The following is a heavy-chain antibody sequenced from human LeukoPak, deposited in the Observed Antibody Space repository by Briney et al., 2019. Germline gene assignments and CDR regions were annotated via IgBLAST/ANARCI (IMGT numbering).Heavy chain of an antibody. J-gene: IGHJ4*02. CDR1: GFTFSDYY. D-gene: IGHD3-10*01. CDR2: ISSSGSTI. V-gene: IGHV3-11*04. CDR3: ARSPRGLRRDYFDY. Sequence: PGGSLRLSCAASGFTFSDYYMSWIRQAPGKGLEWVSYISSSGSTIYYADSVKGRFTISRDNAKNSLYLQMDSLRAEDTAVYYCARSPRGLRRDYFDYWGQGTLVTVSS.